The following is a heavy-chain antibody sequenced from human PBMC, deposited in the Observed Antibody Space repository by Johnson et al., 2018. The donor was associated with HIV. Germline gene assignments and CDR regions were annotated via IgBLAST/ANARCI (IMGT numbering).Heavy chain of an antibody. J-gene: IGHJ3*02. V-gene: IGHV3-30*18. D-gene: IGHD1-26*01. Sequence: QVQLVESGGGVVQPGRSLRLSCAASGFTFSNYDIHWVRQAPGKGLEWVAFISYDGTNKYYADSVTGRFTISRDNSKNTLYLQMNSLRAEDTAVYYCAKDLFTEREDDVFDIWGQGTMVTVSS. CDR1: GFTFSNYD. CDR3: AKDLFTEREDDVFDI. CDR2: ISYDGTNK.